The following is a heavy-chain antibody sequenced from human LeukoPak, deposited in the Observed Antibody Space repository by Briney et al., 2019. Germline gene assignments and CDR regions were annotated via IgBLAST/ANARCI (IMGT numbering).Heavy chain of an antibody. CDR1: GFPFSSYW. V-gene: IGHV3-7*04. CDR3: TRVGYIDEGIDY. D-gene: IGHD5-24*01. CDR2: IKQDGSKK. J-gene: IGHJ4*02. Sequence: GGSLRLSCVASGFPFSSYWTTRVRQAPGKGLEWVANIKQDGSKKSYVDSVKGRFTISRDNAKNSLYLQMNSLRAEDTAIYYCTRVGYIDEGIDYWGQGTLVTVSS.